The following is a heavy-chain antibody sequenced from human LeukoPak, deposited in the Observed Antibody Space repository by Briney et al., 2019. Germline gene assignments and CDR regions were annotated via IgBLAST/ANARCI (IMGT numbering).Heavy chain of an antibody. D-gene: IGHD1-26*01. CDR3: ASREDYGGSYYGAFDI. J-gene: IGHJ3*02. CDR2: IIPIFGTA. Sequence: ASVKDSCKASGGTFSSYAISWVRQAPGQGLEWMGGIIPIFGTANYAQKFQGRVTITTDESTSTAYMELSSLRSEDTAVYYCASREDYGGSYYGAFDIWGQGTMVTVSS. CDR1: GGTFSSYA. V-gene: IGHV1-69*05.